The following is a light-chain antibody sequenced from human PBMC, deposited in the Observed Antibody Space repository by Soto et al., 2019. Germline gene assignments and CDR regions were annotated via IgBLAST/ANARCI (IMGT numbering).Light chain of an antibody. Sequence: DIQMTQSPSTLSASVGDRVTITCRASQSISNWVAWYQQKPGKAPKLLIYRASNLQSGVPSKFSGSGSGTEFTLTISSLQPEDFATYYCQEYKGTFGQGTRVEIK. J-gene: IGKJ1*01. CDR3: QEYKGT. V-gene: IGKV1-5*03. CDR1: QSISNW. CDR2: RAS.